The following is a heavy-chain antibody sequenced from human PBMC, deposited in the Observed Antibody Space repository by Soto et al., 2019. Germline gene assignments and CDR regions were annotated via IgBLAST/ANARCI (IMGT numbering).Heavy chain of an antibody. J-gene: IGHJ4*02. V-gene: IGHV1-18*01. CDR1: GYTFTSYG. D-gene: IGHD4-17*01. CDR3: ARDFLYGEVVADY. Sequence: GASVKVSCQASGYTFTSYGISVGRQAPGQGLEWMGWISAYNGNTNYAQKLQGRVTMTTDTSTSTAYMELRSLRSDDTAVYYCARDFLYGEVVADYWGQGTLVTVSS. CDR2: ISAYNGNT.